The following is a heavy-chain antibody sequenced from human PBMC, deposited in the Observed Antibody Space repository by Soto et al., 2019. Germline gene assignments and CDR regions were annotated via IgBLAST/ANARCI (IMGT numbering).Heavy chain of an antibody. D-gene: IGHD2-2*01. V-gene: IGHV3-13*01. CDR2: IGTAGDT. CDR3: ARGYCSSASCRSYYYYYGMDV. CDR1: GFTFSSYD. Sequence: GGSLRLSCAAPGFTFSSYDMHWVRQATGRGLEWVSAIGTAGDTYYPGSVKGRFTISRENAKNSLYLQMNSLRAGDTAVYYCARGYCSSASCRSYYYYYGMDVWGQGTTVTVSS. J-gene: IGHJ6*02.